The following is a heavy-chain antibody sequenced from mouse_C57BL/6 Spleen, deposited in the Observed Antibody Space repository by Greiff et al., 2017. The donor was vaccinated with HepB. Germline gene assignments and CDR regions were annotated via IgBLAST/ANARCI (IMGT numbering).Heavy chain of an antibody. Sequence: VQLQQSGAELVKPGASVKMSCKASGYTFTSYWITWVKQRPGQGLEWIGDIYPGSGSTNYNEKFKSKATLTVDTSSSTAYMQLSSLTSEDSAVYYCARNDCYYAMDYWGQGTSVTVSS. CDR2: IYPGSGST. CDR1: GYTFTSYW. D-gene: IGHD2-13*01. V-gene: IGHV1-55*01. J-gene: IGHJ4*01. CDR3: ARNDCYYAMDY.